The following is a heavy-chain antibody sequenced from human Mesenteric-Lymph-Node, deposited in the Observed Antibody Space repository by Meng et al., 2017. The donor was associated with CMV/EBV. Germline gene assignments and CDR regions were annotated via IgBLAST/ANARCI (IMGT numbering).Heavy chain of an antibody. Sequence: SPFTNYAIPWVRQAPGQGLEWMGWISAYNGNTNYPEKFQGRVSLTTDTFTSTAYMELRSLRADDTAIYYCARERGMAEFGGDVTSDYWGQGTLVTVSS. CDR3: ARERGMAEFGGDVTSDY. D-gene: IGHD3-16*01. V-gene: IGHV1-18*01. J-gene: IGHJ4*02. CDR2: ISAYNGNT. CDR1: SPFTNYA.